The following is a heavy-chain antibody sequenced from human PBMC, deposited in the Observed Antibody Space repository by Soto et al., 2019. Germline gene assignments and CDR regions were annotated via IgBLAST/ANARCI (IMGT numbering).Heavy chain of an antibody. Sequence: SETLSLTCDVSAAFMSVYYWNWIRQPPGKGLEWIGYIYHSGSTYYNPSLKSRVTLSVDRSKNQFSLKLSSVTAADTAVYYCASRGYVYGMDVWGQGTTVTVS. V-gene: IGHV4-30-2*01. CDR3: ASRGYVYGMDV. CDR1: AAFMSVYY. D-gene: IGHD3-22*01. J-gene: IGHJ6*02. CDR2: IYHSGST.